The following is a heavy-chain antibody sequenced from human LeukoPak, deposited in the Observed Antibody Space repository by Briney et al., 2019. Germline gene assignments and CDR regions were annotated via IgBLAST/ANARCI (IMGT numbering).Heavy chain of an antibody. CDR1: GYSISSIYY. CDR3: ARDWSTSSFRWFDP. D-gene: IGHD2-2*01. CDR2: IYHTGNT. J-gene: IGHJ5*02. V-gene: IGHV4-38-2*02. Sequence: SETLSLTCIVSGYSISSIYYWGWIRQPPGKGLEWIGSIYHTGNTYYNPSLKSRVTISVDTSKNQFSLKLSSVTAADTAVYYCARDWSTSSFRWFDPWGQGTLVTVSS.